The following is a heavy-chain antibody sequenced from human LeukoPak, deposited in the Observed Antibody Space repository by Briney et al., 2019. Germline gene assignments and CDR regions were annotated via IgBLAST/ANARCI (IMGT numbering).Heavy chain of an antibody. J-gene: IGHJ4*02. CDR3: ARRDYTNYDLDY. CDR1: GESFSGYY. V-gene: IGHV4-34*01. Sequence: PSETLSLTCAVYGESFSGYYWSWIRQPPGKGPEWIGEINHSGSTNYNPSLKSRVTISVDTSKNQFSLILSSVAAADTAVYYCARRDYTNYDLDYWGQGTLVTVSS. CDR2: INHSGST. D-gene: IGHD4-4*01.